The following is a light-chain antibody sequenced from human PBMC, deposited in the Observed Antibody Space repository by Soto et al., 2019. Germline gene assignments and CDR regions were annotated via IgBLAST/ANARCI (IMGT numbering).Light chain of an antibody. CDR3: SSYTNGDTWV. CDR1: SSDVGGYNY. V-gene: IGLV2-14*01. CDR2: EVT. J-gene: IGLJ3*02. Sequence: QSALTQPASASGSPGQSITISCTGTSSDVGGYNYVSWYQQHPGQVPKLTIYEVTNRPSGVSSRFSGSKSGNTASLTISGLQAEDEADYYCSSYTNGDTWVFGGGTQLTVL.